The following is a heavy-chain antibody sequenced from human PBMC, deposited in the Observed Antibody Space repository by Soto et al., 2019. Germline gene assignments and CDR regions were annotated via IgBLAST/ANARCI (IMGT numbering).Heavy chain of an antibody. CDR2: ISYSGST. CDR3: ARKYSGLDY. Sequence: SETLSLTCTVSGGAISAYQWSWIRQPPGKGLEWLGHISYSGSTIYNPSLDSRVTISIDTSKNQFSLKLSSVTAADTAFYYCARKYSGLDYWGQGTLVTVSS. V-gene: IGHV4-59*01. D-gene: IGHD5-12*01. J-gene: IGHJ4*02. CDR1: GGAISAYQ.